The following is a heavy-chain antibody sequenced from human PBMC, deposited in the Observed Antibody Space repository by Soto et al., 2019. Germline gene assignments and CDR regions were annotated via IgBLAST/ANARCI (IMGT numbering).Heavy chain of an antibody. D-gene: IGHD3-22*01. CDR2: ISSSSNSI. CDR1: GFTFSGYN. V-gene: IGHV3-21*01. J-gene: IGHJ4*02. Sequence: GGSLRLSCTASGFTFSGYNMNWVRQAPGKGQESLSSISSSSNSIYYADSMKGRFTISRDNAKNTLYLQMNSLRAEDTAVYYCARGVPYYYDSSGYPSPRFYFDYWGQGTLVTVSS. CDR3: ARGVPYYYDSSGYPSPRFYFDY.